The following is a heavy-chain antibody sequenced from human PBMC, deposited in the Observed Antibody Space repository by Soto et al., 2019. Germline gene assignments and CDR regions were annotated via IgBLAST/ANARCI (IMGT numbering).Heavy chain of an antibody. CDR1: GDSISTVDYF. J-gene: IGHJ5*01. CDR2: IYKSATT. V-gene: IGHV4-30-4*01. CDR3: ARGRYCLTGRCFPNWFDS. D-gene: IGHD2-15*01. Sequence: RSLTCSVSGDSISTVDYFWAWIRQPPGQALEYIGYIYKSATTYYNPSFESRVAISLDTSKSQFSLNATSVTAADTAVYFCARGRYCLTGRCFPNWFDSWGQGTLLTVSS.